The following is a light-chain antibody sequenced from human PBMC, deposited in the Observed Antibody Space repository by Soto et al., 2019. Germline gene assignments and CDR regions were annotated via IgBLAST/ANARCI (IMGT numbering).Light chain of an antibody. V-gene: IGKV3-20*01. CDR2: GAS. CDR1: QSVAGND. J-gene: IGKJ4*01. Sequence: IVLTQSPGTLSLSPGERATLSCRASQSVAGNDVAWYQQKPGQGPRLLIYGASSRATGIPDRFSGSGSGTDFTLTISRLEPEDFVVYYCQQYGNSPLTFGGGTKVEIK. CDR3: QQYGNSPLT.